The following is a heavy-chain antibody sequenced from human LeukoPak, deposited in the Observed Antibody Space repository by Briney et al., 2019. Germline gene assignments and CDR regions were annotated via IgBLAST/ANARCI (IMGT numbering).Heavy chain of an antibody. D-gene: IGHD3-22*01. CDR3: AKVISSGFYSSAFDI. CDR1: GFTFSTYG. Sequence: GGSLTLSCTATGFTFSTYGIHWVRQAPAKGLEGVAFIRIDESNEYYVASVKGRFTISRDNYKNTLYLQMDSLRVEDTAVYFCAKVISSGFYSSAFDIWGQGTMVTVSS. CDR2: IRIDESNE. J-gene: IGHJ3*02. V-gene: IGHV3-30*02.